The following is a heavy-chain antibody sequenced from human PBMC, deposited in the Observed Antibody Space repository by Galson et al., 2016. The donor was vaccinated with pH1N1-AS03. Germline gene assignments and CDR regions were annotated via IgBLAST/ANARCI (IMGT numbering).Heavy chain of an antibody. D-gene: IGHD6-13*01. CDR3: TRGGYSSTWYWVY. J-gene: IGHJ4*02. V-gene: IGHV3-7*03. CDR2: INQDGSAV. Sequence: SLRLSCAASGFTFDEHAMTWVRLTPGKGLEWVANINQDGSAVHYVDSVKGRFTISRDNAKNSLSLQMNSLRDEDTAVYYCTRGGYSSTWYWVYWGQGTLVTVSS. CDR1: GFTFDEHA.